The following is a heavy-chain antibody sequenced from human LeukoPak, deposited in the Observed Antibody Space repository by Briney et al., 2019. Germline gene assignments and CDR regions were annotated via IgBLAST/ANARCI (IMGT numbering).Heavy chain of an antibody. CDR2: IRYDGSSK. CDR3: AKSPELTDCFDP. CDR1: GFTFSSYG. Sequence: GGSLRLSCAASGFTFSSYGMHWVRQAPGKGLEWVAFIRYDGSSKYYADSVKGRFTISRDNSKNTLYLQMNSLRAEDTAVYYCAKSPELTDCFDPWGQGTLVTVSS. D-gene: IGHD1-26*01. J-gene: IGHJ5*02. V-gene: IGHV3-30*02.